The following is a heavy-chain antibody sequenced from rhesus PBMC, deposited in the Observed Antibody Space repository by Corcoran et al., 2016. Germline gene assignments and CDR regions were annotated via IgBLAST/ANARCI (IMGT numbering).Heavy chain of an antibody. CDR1: GGPISSSY. J-gene: IGHJ4*01. CDR2: IYGGGSST. CDR3: ARENPTFDY. Sequence: QLQLQESGQGLVKPSETLSPTCAVSGGPISSSYWSWIRPAPGKGLEWIGYIYGGGSSTNYNPSLKSRVTLSVDTSKNQLSLKLSSVTAADTAVYYCARENPTFDYWGQGVLVTVSS. V-gene: IGHV4-169*02.